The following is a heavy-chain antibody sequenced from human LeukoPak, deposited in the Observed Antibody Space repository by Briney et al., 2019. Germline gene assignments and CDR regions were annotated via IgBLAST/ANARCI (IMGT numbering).Heavy chain of an antibody. Sequence: PGGSLRLSCEGSGFSLSAYNMNWVRQAPGKGQESVSYISSSSATIFYADSVKGRFTISRDNAKNSLYLQLNSLRAEDTAVYYCARETIGGATFLDYWGQGTLVTVSS. CDR3: ARETIGGATFLDY. J-gene: IGHJ4*02. D-gene: IGHD1-26*01. CDR1: GFSLSAYN. V-gene: IGHV3-48*04. CDR2: ISSSSATI.